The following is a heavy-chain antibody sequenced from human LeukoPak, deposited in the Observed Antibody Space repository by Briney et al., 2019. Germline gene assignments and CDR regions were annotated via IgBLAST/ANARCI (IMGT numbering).Heavy chain of an antibody. D-gene: IGHD5-18*01. CDR1: GGSVNNYY. CDR2: VYYSGST. Sequence: SETLSLTCTVSGGSVNNYYWGWIRQPPGMGLDWIGIVYYSGSTYYNPSLKSRVTISVDTSKNQFSLKLNSVTAADTAVYYCARVGSGYSYGPFDYWGQGTLVTVSS. CDR3: ARVGSGYSYGPFDY. J-gene: IGHJ4*02. V-gene: IGHV4-39*07.